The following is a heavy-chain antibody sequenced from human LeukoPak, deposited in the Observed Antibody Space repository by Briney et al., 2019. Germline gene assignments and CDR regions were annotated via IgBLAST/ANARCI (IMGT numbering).Heavy chain of an antibody. CDR2: IYPGDSDT. D-gene: IGHD3-9*01. J-gene: IGHJ4*02. Sequence: KHGESLKISCRASGYIFTNYRIAWARQMPGKGLEWMGIIYPGDSDTSYSSSFQGQVTISADKSSTTAYLQWSSLQASDTAMYYCAGQADYNVLTGYHKGHLDYWGQGTLVTVSS. CDR1: GYIFTNYR. V-gene: IGHV5-51*01. CDR3: AGQADYNVLTGYHKGHLDY.